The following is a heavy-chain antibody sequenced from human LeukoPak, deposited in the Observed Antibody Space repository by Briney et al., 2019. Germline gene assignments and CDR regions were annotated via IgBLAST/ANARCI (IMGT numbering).Heavy chain of an antibody. CDR2: IYSGGST. Sequence: PGGSLRLSCPASGFTVSKNYMSWVRQAPGEGLEWVSVIYSGGSTYYADSVKGRFTISRDNSNYTLYLQMNSLRAEDPAVDYCARGDDYGGNSGVFDYWGQGTLVTVSS. CDR3: ARGDDYGGNSGVFDY. D-gene: IGHD4-23*01. V-gene: IGHV3-53*01. J-gene: IGHJ4*02. CDR1: GFTVSKNY.